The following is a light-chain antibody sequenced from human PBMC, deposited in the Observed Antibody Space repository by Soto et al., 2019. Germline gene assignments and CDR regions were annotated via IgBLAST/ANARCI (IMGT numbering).Light chain of an antibody. CDR1: SSDIGAFTF. CDR3: SSYTSSSTHV. J-gene: IGLJ1*01. Sequence: QSALTQPASVSGCPGQSITISCTGTSSDIGAFTFVSWYQQHPGKVPKLMIFDVNRRPSGVSDRFSGSKSGNTASLTISGLQAEDEGDYYCSSYTSSSTHVFGSGTKVTVL. V-gene: IGLV2-14*03. CDR2: DVN.